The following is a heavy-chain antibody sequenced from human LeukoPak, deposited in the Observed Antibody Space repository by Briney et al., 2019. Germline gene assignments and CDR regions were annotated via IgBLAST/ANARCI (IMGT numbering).Heavy chain of an antibody. Sequence: SETLSLTCAVYGGSFSGYYWNWIRQPPGKGLEWIGEINHSGSTNYNPSLKSRVTISVDTSKNQFSLKLSSVTAADTAVYYCARVSLEMALDYWGQGTLVTVSS. V-gene: IGHV4-34*01. J-gene: IGHJ4*02. CDR1: GGSFSGYY. D-gene: IGHD5-24*01. CDR2: INHSGST. CDR3: ARVSLEMALDY.